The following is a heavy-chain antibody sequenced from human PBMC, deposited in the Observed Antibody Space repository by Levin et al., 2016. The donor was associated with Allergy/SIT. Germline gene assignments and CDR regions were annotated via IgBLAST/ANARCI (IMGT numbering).Heavy chain of an antibody. CDR2: ISSDSRTT. D-gene: IGHD3-10*01. Sequence: GGSLRLSCAASGFLFSDYRMNWVRQAPGKGLEWISYISSDSRTTYYADSVKGRFTISRDNAKNSLYLQMNSLRDEDTAVYYCARDREDYFASGSYWWFDPWGQGTLVSVSS. CDR3: ARDREDYFASGSYWWFDP. CDR1: GFLFSDYR. J-gene: IGHJ5*02. V-gene: IGHV3-48*02.